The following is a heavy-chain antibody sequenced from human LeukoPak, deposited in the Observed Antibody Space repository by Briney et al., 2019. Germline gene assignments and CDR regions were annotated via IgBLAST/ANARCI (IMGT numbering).Heavy chain of an antibody. Sequence: SETLSLTCTVSGGSISSSSYYWGWIRQPPGKGLEWIGSIYYSGSTYYNPSLKSRVTISVDTSKNQFSLELSSVTAADTAVYYCASFSSGWYAEYFQHWGQGTLVTVSS. CDR3: ASFSSGWYAEYFQH. D-gene: IGHD6-19*01. V-gene: IGHV4-39*01. J-gene: IGHJ1*01. CDR1: GGSISSSSYY. CDR2: IYYSGST.